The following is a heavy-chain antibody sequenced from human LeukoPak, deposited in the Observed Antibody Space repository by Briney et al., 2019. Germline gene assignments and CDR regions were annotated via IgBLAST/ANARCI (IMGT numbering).Heavy chain of an antibody. D-gene: IGHD3-3*01. CDR3: ARDSRFLEWLLDY. J-gene: IGHJ4*02. V-gene: IGHV1-2*02. CDR2: INPNSGGT. Sequence: ASVKVSCKASGYTFTGYYMHWVRQAPGQGLEWMGWINPNSGGTNYAQKFQGRVTMTRNTSISTAYMELSRLRSDDMAVYYCARDSRFLEWLLDYWGQGTLVTVSS. CDR1: GYTFTGYY.